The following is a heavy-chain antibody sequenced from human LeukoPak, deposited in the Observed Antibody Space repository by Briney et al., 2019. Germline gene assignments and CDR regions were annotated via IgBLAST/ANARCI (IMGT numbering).Heavy chain of an antibody. CDR1: GFTFSSFE. J-gene: IGHJ4*02. D-gene: IGHD6-6*01. Sequence: GGSLRPSCVASGFTFSSFEMSWVRQAPGKGLEWVSYISSDSITVFYADSVKGRFTISRDNAKNSLYLQMNSLRAEDTALYYCARTTSSSVLWGQGTLVTVSS. CDR2: ISSDSITV. V-gene: IGHV3-48*03. CDR3: ARTTSSSVL.